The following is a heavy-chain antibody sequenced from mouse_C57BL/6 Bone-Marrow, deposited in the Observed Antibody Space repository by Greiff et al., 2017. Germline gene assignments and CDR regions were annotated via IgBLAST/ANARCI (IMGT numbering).Heavy chain of an antibody. D-gene: IGHD2-12*01. CDR3: ARNEYYCYDYFDY. V-gene: IGHV2-2*01. CDR1: GFSLTSYG. CDR2: IWGGGST. Sequence: VQLQQSGPGLVQPSQSLSITCTVSGFSLTSYGVHWVRQSPGKGLEWLGVIWGGGSTDYNAAFISRLSISKDNSKSQVFFKMNSLQADDTAIYYCARNEYYCYDYFDYWGQGTTLTVSS. J-gene: IGHJ2*01.